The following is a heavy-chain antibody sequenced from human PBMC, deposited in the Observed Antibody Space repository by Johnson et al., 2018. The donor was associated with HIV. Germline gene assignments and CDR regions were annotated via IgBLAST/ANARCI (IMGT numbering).Heavy chain of an antibody. V-gene: IGHV3-64*01. D-gene: IGHD5-24*01. CDR3: ARCRDAYTLLSAFDI. CDR1: GFTFSTYA. Sequence: VLLLESGGVVVQPGGSLRLSCAASGFTFSTYAMNWVRQAPGKGLEYVSAISSNGDSTYYANSLKDRFTISRDNSKNTLYLQMGSLSAEDMAVYYCARCRDAYTLLSAFDIWGQGTMVTVSS. J-gene: IGHJ3*02. CDR2: ISSNGDST.